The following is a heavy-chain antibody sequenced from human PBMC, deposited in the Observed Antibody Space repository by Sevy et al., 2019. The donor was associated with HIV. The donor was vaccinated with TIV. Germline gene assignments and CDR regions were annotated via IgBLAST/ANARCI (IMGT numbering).Heavy chain of an antibody. CDR2: ISYDGSNK. J-gene: IGHJ6*02. Sequence: GGSLRLSCAASGFTFSSYAMHWVRQAPGKGLEWVAVISYDGSNKYYADSVKGRFTISRDNSKNTLYLQMNSLRAEDTAVYYCAREGYCSSTSCYTGSYYYYCMDVWGQGTTVTVSS. CDR1: GFTFSSYA. V-gene: IGHV3-30-3*01. D-gene: IGHD2-2*02. CDR3: AREGYCSSTSCYTGSYYYYCMDV.